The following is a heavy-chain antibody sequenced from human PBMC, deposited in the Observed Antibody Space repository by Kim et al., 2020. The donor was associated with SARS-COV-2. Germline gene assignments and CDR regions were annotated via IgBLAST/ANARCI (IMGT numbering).Heavy chain of an antibody. Sequence: DYAVSVKSRITINPDTSKNQFSLQLNSVTPEDTAVYYCARDYYGSGSFDYWGQGTLVTVSS. V-gene: IGHV6-1*01. CDR3: ARDYYGSGSFDY. D-gene: IGHD3-10*01. J-gene: IGHJ4*02.